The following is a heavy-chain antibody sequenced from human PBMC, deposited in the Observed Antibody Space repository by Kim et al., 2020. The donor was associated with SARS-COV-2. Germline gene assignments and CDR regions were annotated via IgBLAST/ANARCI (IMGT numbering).Heavy chain of an antibody. V-gene: IGHV4-59*01. D-gene: IGHD6-19*01. Sequence: SETLSLTCTVSGGSISSYYWSWIRQPPGKGLEWIGYIYYSGSTNYNPSLKSRVTISVDTSKNQFSLKLSSVTAADTAVYYCARGSSSGWRGIRFDPWGQGTLVTVSS. CDR1: GGSISSYY. CDR2: IYYSGST. CDR3: ARGSSSGWRGIRFDP. J-gene: IGHJ5*02.